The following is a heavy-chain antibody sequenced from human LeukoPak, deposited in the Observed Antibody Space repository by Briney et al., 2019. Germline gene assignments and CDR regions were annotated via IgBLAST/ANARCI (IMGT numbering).Heavy chain of an antibody. V-gene: IGHV3-30-3*01. CDR2: ISYDGSNK. CDR1: GFTFNSYA. J-gene: IGHJ6*02. Sequence: GGSLRLSCAASGFTFNSYAMHWVRQAPGKGLEWVAVISYDGSNKYYADSVKGRFTISRDNSKNTLYLQMNSLRAEDTAVYYCARGVGIAAAGSTSYYYYYGMDVWGQGTTVTVSS. D-gene: IGHD6-13*01. CDR3: ARGVGIAAAGSTSYYYYYGMDV.